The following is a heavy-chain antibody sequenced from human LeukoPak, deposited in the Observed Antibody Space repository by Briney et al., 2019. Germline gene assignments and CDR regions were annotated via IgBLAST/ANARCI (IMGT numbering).Heavy chain of an antibody. J-gene: IGHJ4*02. Sequence: PGGSLRLSCAASGFTVSSNYMSWVRQAPGKGLEWVSAIYSGGSTYYADSVKGRFTISRDNSKNTLYLQMNSLRAEDTAVYYCARSLQQQPFDYWGQGTLVTVSS. D-gene: IGHD6-13*01. CDR3: ARSLQQQPFDY. V-gene: IGHV3-66*01. CDR1: GFTVSSNY. CDR2: IYSGGST.